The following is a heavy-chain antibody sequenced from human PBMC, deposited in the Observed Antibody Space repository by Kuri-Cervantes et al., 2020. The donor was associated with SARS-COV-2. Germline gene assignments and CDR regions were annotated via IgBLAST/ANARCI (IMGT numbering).Heavy chain of an antibody. V-gene: IGHV4-34*01. CDR2: VNHRGST. J-gene: IGHJ5*02. D-gene: IGHD2/OR15-2a*01. CDR3: VGDLRIWGFDP. CDR1: GESFSGYY. Sequence: ESLKISCAFYGESFSGYYWNWIRQSPGKGLQWIGEVNHRGSTNYNPSLKSRVTISVDTSRNQFSLKLRSVTAADTAVYYCVGDLRIWGFDPWGQGTLVTVSS.